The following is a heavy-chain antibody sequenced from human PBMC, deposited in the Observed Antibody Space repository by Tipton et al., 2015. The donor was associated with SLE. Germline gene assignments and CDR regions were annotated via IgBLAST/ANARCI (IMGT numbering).Heavy chain of an antibody. J-gene: IGHJ1*01. CDR3: ARGYSFSVLEFFQH. Sequence: LRLSCTVSGGSISSGDYYWNWIRQHPEKGLEWIGYIHHSGSTDYSPSLKGRFTISRDNAKNSLYLQLNSLRAGDTAVYYCARGYSFSVLEFFQHWGQGTLVTVSS. CDR1: GGSISSGDYY. V-gene: IGHV4-31*03. CDR2: IHHSGST. D-gene: IGHD2-15*01.